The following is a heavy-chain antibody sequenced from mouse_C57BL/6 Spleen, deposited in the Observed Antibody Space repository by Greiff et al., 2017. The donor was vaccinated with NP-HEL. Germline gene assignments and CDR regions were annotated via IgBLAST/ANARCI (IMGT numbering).Heavy chain of an antibody. CDR3: ARSGYSNSYYYAMDY. Sequence: QVQLQQPGAELVKPGASVKMSCKASGYTFTSYWITWVKQRPGQGLEWIGDIYPGSGSTNYNEKFKSKATLTVDTSSSTAYMQLSSLTSEDSAVYYCARSGYSNSYYYAMDYWGQGTSVTVSS. D-gene: IGHD2-5*01. CDR1: GYTFTSYW. CDR2: IYPGSGST. V-gene: IGHV1-55*01. J-gene: IGHJ4*01.